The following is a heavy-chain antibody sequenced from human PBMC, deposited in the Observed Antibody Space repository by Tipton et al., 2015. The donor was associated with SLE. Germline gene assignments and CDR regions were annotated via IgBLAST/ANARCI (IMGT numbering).Heavy chain of an antibody. Sequence: GSLRLSCAASGFTFSSYSMNWVRQAPGKGLEWVSSISSSSSYIYYADSVKGRFTISRDNAKNSLYLQMNSLRAEDTAVYYCARRYDFWSGYPSGYFDLWGRGTLVTVSS. J-gene: IGHJ2*01. D-gene: IGHD3-3*01. CDR1: GFTFSSYS. V-gene: IGHV3-21*01. CDR2: ISSSSSYI. CDR3: ARRYDFWSGYPSGYFDL.